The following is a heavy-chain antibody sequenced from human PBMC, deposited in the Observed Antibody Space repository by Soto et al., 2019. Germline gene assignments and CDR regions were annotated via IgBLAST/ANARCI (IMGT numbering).Heavy chain of an antibody. CDR2: FNPSGGAT. V-gene: IGHV1-46*03. CDR3: AGGGTKMVTPPFDA. Sequence: ASVKVSCKASGYTFTSYYMHWVRQAPGQGLEWVGIFNPSGGATTYAQTFQGRVTMTRDTSTSTVYMELSSLRSEDTAVYYCAGGGTKMVTPPFDAWGQGTLVTVSS. J-gene: IGHJ5*02. CDR1: GYTFTSYY. D-gene: IGHD5-18*01.